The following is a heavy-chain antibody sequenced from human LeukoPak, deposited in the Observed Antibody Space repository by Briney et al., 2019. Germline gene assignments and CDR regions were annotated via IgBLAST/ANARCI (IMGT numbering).Heavy chain of an antibody. D-gene: IGHD4-23*01. Sequence: SETLALTRTVSGGLNSSLYWSWIPEPPGKGLEGVGDIYYSGSTNYNPSLKSRVTISVDTSKNQFSLKLSSVTAADTAVYYCARLTSNGGNRRGYFDYWGQGTLVTVSS. V-gene: IGHV4-59*01. CDR1: GGLNSSLY. CDR2: IYYSGST. J-gene: IGHJ4*02. CDR3: ARLTSNGGNRRGYFDY.